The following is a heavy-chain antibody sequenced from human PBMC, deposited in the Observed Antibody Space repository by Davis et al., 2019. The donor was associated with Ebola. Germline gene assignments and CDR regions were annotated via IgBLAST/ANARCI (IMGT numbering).Heavy chain of an antibody. CDR1: GGSFSGYY. V-gene: IGHV4-34*01. J-gene: IGHJ6*03. Sequence: SETLSLTCAVYGGSFSGYYWSWIRQPPGKGLEWIGEINHSGSTNYNPSLKSRVTISVDTSKNQFSLKLSSVTAADTAVYYCARGELEWLLDPTAENYYYYYYMDVWGKGTTVTVSS. D-gene: IGHD3-3*01. CDR2: INHSGST. CDR3: ARGELEWLLDPTAENYYYYYYMDV.